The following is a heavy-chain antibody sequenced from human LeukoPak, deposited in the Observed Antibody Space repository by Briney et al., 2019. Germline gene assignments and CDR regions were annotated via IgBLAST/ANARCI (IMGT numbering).Heavy chain of an antibody. CDR3: ATSPYYGDYDY. CDR2: ISSSGSTI. V-gene: IGHV3-48*03. J-gene: IGHJ4*02. CDR1: RFTFSSYE. Sequence: GGSLRLSCAASRFTFSSYEMNWVRQAPGKGLEWVSYISSSGSTIYYADSVKGRYTISRDNAKNSLYLQMNSLRAEDTAVYYCATSPYYGDYDYWGQGTLVTVPS. D-gene: IGHD4-17*01.